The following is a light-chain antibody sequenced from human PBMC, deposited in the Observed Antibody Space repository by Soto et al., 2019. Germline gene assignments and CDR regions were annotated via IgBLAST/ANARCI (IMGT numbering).Light chain of an antibody. J-gene: IGKJ1*01. V-gene: IGKV3-11*01. CDR3: HQRQSWPRT. CDR1: QSVSNNY. CDR2: GAS. Sequence: EIMLTQSPGTLSLTTGERATLSCRASQSVSNNYLAWYQQKPGQAPRLLIYGASIRAAGIPARFSASGTGTDFTLTISDVQPEDFAVYYCHQRQSWPRTFGQVGMV.